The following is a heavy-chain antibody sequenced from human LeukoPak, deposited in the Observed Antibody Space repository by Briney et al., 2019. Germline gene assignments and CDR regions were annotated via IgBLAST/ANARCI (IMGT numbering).Heavy chain of an antibody. Sequence: PSEALSLTCTVSGGSISSYYWSWLRQPAGKGLEGIGRIYTSGSTNYNPSLKSRVTMSVDTPKNQLSLTLSSVTAADTAVYYCARDRGYCSSTSCYHEQYYFDYWGQGTLVTVSS. CDR1: GGSISSYY. CDR2: IYTSGST. J-gene: IGHJ4*02. D-gene: IGHD2-2*01. V-gene: IGHV4-4*07. CDR3: ARDRGYCSSTSCYHEQYYFDY.